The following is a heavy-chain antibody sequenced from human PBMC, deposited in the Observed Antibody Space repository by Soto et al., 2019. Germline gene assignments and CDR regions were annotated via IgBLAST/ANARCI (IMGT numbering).Heavy chain of an antibody. J-gene: IGHJ6*02. CDR2: INHSGST. CDR1: GGSFSGYY. Sequence: PSETLSLTCAVYGGSFSGYYWSWIRLPPGKGLEWIGEINHSGSTNYNPSLKSRVTISVDTSKNQFSLKLSSVTAADTAVYYCARSLRFLEWLLYYGMDVWGQGTTVTVSS. D-gene: IGHD3-3*01. V-gene: IGHV4-34*01. CDR3: ARSLRFLEWLLYYGMDV.